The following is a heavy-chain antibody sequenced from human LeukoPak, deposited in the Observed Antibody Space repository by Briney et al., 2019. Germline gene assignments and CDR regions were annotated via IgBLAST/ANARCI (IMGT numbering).Heavy chain of an antibody. Sequence: SETLSLTCTVSGGSISSYYWSWIRQPPGKGLESIGYIYYSGSTNYNPSLKSRVTISVDTSKNQFSLKLSSVIAADTAVYYCARMIYCSSTSCYRSSAFDIWGQGTMVTVSS. CDR1: GGSISSYY. CDR3: ARMIYCSSTSCYRSSAFDI. V-gene: IGHV4-59*01. D-gene: IGHD2-2*02. CDR2: IYYSGST. J-gene: IGHJ3*02.